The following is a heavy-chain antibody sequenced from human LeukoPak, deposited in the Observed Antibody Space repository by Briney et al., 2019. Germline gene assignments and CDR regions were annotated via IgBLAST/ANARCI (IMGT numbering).Heavy chain of an antibody. Sequence: GGSLRLSCAASGSTFNYCWMHWFRQAPGKGLVWVSRVTHDGSDTSYADSVKGRFTISRDNAKNTLYLEMNSLRAEDTAVYYCVRDTTPFGYSYDSWGQGTLVTVSS. CDR1: GSTFNYCW. V-gene: IGHV3-74*01. CDR2: VTHDGSDT. CDR3: VRDTTPFGYSYDS. J-gene: IGHJ4*02. D-gene: IGHD1-26*01.